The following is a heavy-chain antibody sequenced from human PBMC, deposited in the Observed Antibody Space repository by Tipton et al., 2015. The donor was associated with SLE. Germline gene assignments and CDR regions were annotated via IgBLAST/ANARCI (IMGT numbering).Heavy chain of an antibody. V-gene: IGHV4-59*08. D-gene: IGHD6-13*01. J-gene: IGHJ5*01. CDR1: RGSLNGFH. CDR2: ISDSGTT. CDR3: ARHAVPGSRFVYRRSWGIDA. Sequence: TLSLTCTVSRGSLNGFHWTWVRQPPGTRLEWIGYISDSGTTVYNPSLRSRVTLSAHMSKSQFSRKVPSVTAADTALYFCARHAVPGSRFVYRRSWGIDAWGHGMLVIVFS.